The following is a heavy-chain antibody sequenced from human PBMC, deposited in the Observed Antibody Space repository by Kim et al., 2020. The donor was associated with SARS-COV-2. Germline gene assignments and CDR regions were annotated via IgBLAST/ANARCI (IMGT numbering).Heavy chain of an antibody. Sequence: GGSLRLSCAASGFTFSSYGMHWVRQAPGKGLEWVAVISYDGSNKYYADSVKGRFTISRDNSKNTLYLQMNSLRAEDTAVYYCAKDRRHGWDAFDIWGQGTMVTVSS. CDR2: ISYDGSNK. D-gene: IGHD2-2*03. CDR1: GFTFSSYG. CDR3: AKDRRHGWDAFDI. J-gene: IGHJ3*02. V-gene: IGHV3-30*18.